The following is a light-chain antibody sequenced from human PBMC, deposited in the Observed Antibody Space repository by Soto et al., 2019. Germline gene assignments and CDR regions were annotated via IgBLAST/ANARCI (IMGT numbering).Light chain of an antibody. V-gene: IGKV2-28*01. CDR1: QSLLHSNGYNY. CDR2: LGS. J-gene: IGKJ5*01. Sequence: DIVMTQSPLSLPVTPGEPASISCRSSQSLLHSNGYNYLDWYLQKPGQSPQLLIYLGSNRASGVPDRFSGSGSGTDFALKISRVEAEDVGVYYCMQGTHWPITFGQGTRRRL. CDR3: MQGTHWPIT.